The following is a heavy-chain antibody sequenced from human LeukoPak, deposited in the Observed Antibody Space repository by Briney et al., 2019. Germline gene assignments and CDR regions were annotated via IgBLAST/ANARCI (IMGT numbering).Heavy chain of an antibody. V-gene: IGHV3-7*01. CDR1: EFTVSSHW. CDR3: ARSSAWIIDY. D-gene: IGHD5-12*01. CDR2: IKQDGSNE. J-gene: IGHJ4*02. Sequence: PGGSLRLSCAASEFTVSSHWMNWVRQAPGKGLEWVANIKQDGSNENYVASVKGRFTISRDTAKNLLYQQMNSLRAEDTAVYYCARSSAWIIDYWGQGILVAVSS.